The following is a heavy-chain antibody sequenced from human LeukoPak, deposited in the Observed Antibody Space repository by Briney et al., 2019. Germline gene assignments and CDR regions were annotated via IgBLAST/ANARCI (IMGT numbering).Heavy chain of an antibody. D-gene: IGHD3-22*01. V-gene: IGHV3-53*01. CDR1: GFTVSSNY. CDR3: ARRDHYDTNAYDRYWYLDL. Sequence: GGSLRLSCAASGFTVSSNYINWVRQAPGKGLECVSVIYSGGSAYYADSVKGRFTISRDNSKNTVYLQMNSLRAEDTAVYYCARRDHYDTNAYDRYWYLDLWGRGTLVTVSS. CDR2: IYSGGSA. J-gene: IGHJ2*01.